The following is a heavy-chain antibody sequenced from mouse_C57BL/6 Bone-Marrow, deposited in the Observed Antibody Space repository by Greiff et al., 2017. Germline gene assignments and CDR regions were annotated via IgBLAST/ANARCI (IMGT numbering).Heavy chain of an antibody. CDR3: AREGYYFDY. J-gene: IGHJ2*01. Sequence: VQLKESGPGLVKPSQSLSLTCSVTGYSITSGYYWNWIRQFPGNKLEWMGYISYEGSNNYNPSLKNRISITRDTSKNQFFLKLNSVTTEDTATYYCAREGYYFDYWGQGTTLTVSS. V-gene: IGHV3-6*01. CDR2: ISYEGSN. CDR1: GYSITSGYY.